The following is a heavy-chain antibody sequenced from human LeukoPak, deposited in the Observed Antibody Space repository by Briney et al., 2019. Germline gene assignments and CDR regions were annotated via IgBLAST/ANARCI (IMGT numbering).Heavy chain of an antibody. CDR3: ARTTEGGYTYDYFYYYYMDV. D-gene: IGHD5-18*01. CDR2: IYYICST. CDR1: GGSISSYY. J-gene: IGHJ6*03. V-gene: IGHV4-59*01. Sequence: XSETLSLTCTVSGGSISSYYWSWIRQPPGKGLEWIGYIYYICSTNYNPSLNIRVPISVDTSKLQFSLKLSSVPAADTAVYYCARTTEGGYTYDYFYYYYMDVWGKGTSVTISS.